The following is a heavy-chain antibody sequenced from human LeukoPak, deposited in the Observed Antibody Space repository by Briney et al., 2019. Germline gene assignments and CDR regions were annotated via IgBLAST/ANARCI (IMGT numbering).Heavy chain of an antibody. V-gene: IGHV1-8*01. CDR1: GYTFTSYD. J-gene: IGHJ3*02. CDR2: MNPNSGNT. D-gene: IGHD3-22*01. Sequence: ASVEVSCKASGYTFTSYDINWVRQATGQGLEWMGWMNPNSGNTGYAQKFQGRVTMTRNTSISTAYMELSSLRSEDTAVYYCARQTGYYDSSGYYRYDAFDIWGQGTMVTVSS. CDR3: ARQTGYYDSSGYYRYDAFDI.